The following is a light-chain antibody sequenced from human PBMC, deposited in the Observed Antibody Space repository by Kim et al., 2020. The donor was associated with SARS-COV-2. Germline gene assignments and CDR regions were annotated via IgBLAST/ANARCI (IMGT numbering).Light chain of an antibody. Sequence: ATLSLSPGPRATLSCRASQSVATYLAWYQQRPGQAPRLLIYDASKRATGIPARFRGSGSGTDFTLTIGTLEPEDSAVYYCQQRGNFGQGTRLEIK. CDR1: QSVATY. CDR3: QQRGN. V-gene: IGKV3-11*01. CDR2: DAS. J-gene: IGKJ5*01.